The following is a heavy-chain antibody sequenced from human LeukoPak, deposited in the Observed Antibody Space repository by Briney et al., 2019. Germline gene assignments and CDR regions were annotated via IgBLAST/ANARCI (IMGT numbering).Heavy chain of an antibody. Sequence: GGSLRLSCAASGFTFTKAWMSWVRQAPGKGLEWVGRIKSKSDGATTDFAAPVKGRFSITRDDSRNTVYLQMSSLNTEDTAVYYCARHTSLGATTSDYWGQGTLVTVSS. D-gene: IGHD1-26*01. V-gene: IGHV3-15*01. CDR1: GFTFTKAW. CDR3: ARHTSLGATTSDY. CDR2: IKSKSDGATT. J-gene: IGHJ4*02.